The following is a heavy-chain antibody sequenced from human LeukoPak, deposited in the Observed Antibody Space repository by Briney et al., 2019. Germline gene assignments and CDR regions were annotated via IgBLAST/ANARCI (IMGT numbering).Heavy chain of an antibody. Sequence: ASVKVSCKASGYTFTGYYMHWVQQAPGQGLEWMGWINPNSGGTNYAQKFQGRVTMTRDTSISTAYMELSRLRSDDTAVYYCASFGEFTVTTRPFDYWGQGTLVTVSS. V-gene: IGHV1-2*02. J-gene: IGHJ4*02. CDR3: ASFGEFTVTTRPFDY. CDR1: GYTFTGYY. CDR2: INPNSGGT. D-gene: IGHD4-17*01.